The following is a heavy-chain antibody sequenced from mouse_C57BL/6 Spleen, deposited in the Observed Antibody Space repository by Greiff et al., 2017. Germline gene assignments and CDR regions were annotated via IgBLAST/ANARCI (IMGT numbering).Heavy chain of an antibody. CDR3: ARREDYYGSSYEGYFDY. CDR2: FYPGSGSI. CDR1: GYTFTEYT. V-gene: IGHV1-62-2*01. Sequence: QVQLKQSGAELVKPGASVKLSCKASGYTFTEYTIHWVKQRSGQGLEWIGWFYPGSGSIKYNEKFKDKATLTADKSSSTVYMELSRLTSEDSAVYFCARREDYYGSSYEGYFDYWGQGTTLTVSS. J-gene: IGHJ2*01. D-gene: IGHD1-1*01.